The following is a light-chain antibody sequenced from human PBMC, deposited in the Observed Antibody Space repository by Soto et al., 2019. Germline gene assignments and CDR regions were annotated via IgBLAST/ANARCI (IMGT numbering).Light chain of an antibody. CDR3: QQYDSYPFT. J-gene: IGKJ4*01. V-gene: IGKV1-5*03. CDR1: QSINNW. CDR2: KAS. Sequence: DIQMTQSPSTLSASEGDRVTITCRASQSINNWLAWYQQKPGKAPKLLISKASNLKSGLPSRFSGTGSGTEFTLTISSLQPDDFASYYCQQYDSYPFTFGGGTKVEI.